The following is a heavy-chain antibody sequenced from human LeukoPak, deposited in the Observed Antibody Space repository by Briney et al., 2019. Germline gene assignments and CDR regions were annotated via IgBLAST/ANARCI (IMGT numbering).Heavy chain of an antibody. CDR1: GGSFSGYN. V-gene: IGHV4-34*01. CDR2: INHSGST. Sequence: SETLSLTCAVYGGSFSGYNWSWIRQPPGKGLEWIGEINHSGSTNYNPSLKSRVTISVDTSKNQFSLKLSSVTPEDTAVYYCARGRYFDWYDYWGQGTLVTVSS. CDR3: ARGRYFDWYDY. D-gene: IGHD3-9*01. J-gene: IGHJ4*02.